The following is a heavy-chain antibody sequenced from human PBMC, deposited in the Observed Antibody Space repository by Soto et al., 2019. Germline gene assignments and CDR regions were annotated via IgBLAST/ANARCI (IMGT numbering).Heavy chain of an antibody. CDR1: GFTFSGSW. Sequence: EVQLVESGGGLVQPGGSLRLSCAASGFTFSGSWRHWFRRIPGKGLMWVSRISTDGSITSYADSVKGRFTISRDNAKNTLYLQMNSLRAEDTAVYFCARGPYSSSFDYWGQGTLVTVSS. D-gene: IGHD6-6*01. V-gene: IGHV3-74*01. CDR3: ARGPYSSSFDY. J-gene: IGHJ4*02. CDR2: ISTDGSIT.